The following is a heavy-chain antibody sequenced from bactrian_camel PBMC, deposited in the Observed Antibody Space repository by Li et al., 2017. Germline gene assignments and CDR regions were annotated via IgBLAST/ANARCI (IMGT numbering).Heavy chain of an antibody. Sequence: QVQLVESGGGSVQAGGALRLSCAASTFRYSIHCMAWFRQAPGKEREAVATVDTYGNTDYADPVKGRFTVSRDNAKNTLYLQMNSLTPEDTAMYYCAAKAKTWRPCPRPMDGEVFSSYGQGTQVTVS. V-gene: IGHV3-2*01. D-gene: IGHD1*01. J-gene: IGHJ4*01. CDR2: VDTYGNT. CDR1: TFRYSIHC.